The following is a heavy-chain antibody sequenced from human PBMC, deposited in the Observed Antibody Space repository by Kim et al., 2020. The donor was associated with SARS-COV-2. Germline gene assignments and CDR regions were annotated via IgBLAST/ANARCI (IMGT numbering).Heavy chain of an antibody. J-gene: IGHJ4*02. CDR3: ARGRSIIAAAGTANFDY. Sequence: LKSRVTISVDTSKNQFSLKLSSVTAADTAVYYCARGRSIIAAAGTANFDYWGQGTLVTVSS. D-gene: IGHD6-13*01. V-gene: IGHV4-34*01.